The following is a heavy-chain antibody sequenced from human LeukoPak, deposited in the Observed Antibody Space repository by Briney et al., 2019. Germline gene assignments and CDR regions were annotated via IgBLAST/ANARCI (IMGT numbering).Heavy chain of an antibody. J-gene: IGHJ4*02. V-gene: IGHV4-34*01. CDR2: INHSGST. CDR3: ARPYPENDSTSCPFDY. Sequence: NTSETLSLTCAVYGGSFSGYYWSWIRQPPGKGLEWIGEINHSGSTNYNPSLKSRVTISVDTSKNQFSLKLSSVTAADTAVYYCARPYPENDSTSCPFDYWGQGTLVTVSS. CDR1: GGSFSGYY. D-gene: IGHD2-2*01.